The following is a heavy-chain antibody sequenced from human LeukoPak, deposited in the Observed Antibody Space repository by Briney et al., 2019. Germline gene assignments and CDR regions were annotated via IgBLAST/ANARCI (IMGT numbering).Heavy chain of an antibody. CDR2: MNPNSGNT. J-gene: IGHJ4*02. Sequence: ASVKVSCKASGYTFTSYDINWVRQATGQGLEWMGWMNPNSGNTGYAQKFQGRVTMTRNTSISTAYMELSGLRSEDTAVYYCACCSSTSKSSFDYWGQGTLVTVSS. V-gene: IGHV1-8*01. D-gene: IGHD2-2*01. CDR3: ACCSSTSKSSFDY. CDR1: GYTFTSYD.